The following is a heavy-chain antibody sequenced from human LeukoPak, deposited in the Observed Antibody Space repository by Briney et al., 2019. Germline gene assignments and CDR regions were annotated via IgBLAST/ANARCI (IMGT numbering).Heavy chain of an antibody. CDR3: ARDLTAVTTGNWFDP. Sequence: EASVKVSCKVSGYTFTDYYMHWVRQAPGQGLEWMGWINPNTGGTNYAQNFQDRVTMTRDTSISTAYMDLSRLRSDDTAMYYCARDLTAVTTGNWFDPWGQGTLVTVSS. J-gene: IGHJ5*02. D-gene: IGHD4-17*01. V-gene: IGHV1-2*02. CDR1: GYTFTDYY. CDR2: INPNTGGT.